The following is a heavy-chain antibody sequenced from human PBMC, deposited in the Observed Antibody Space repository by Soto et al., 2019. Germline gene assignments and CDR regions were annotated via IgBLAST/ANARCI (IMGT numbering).Heavy chain of an antibody. V-gene: IGHV4-4*02. Sequence: QVQLQESGPGLVKPSGTLSLTCAVSGGSISSSNWWSWVRQPPGKGLEWIGEIYHSGITNYKPSLKSLVTISVDTSKNPFSLKLSSVTAADTAVYYCARALYSGSYSDYYYYGMDVWGQGTTVTVSS. J-gene: IGHJ6*02. CDR1: GGSISSSNW. D-gene: IGHD1-26*01. CDR3: ARALYSGSYSDYYYYGMDV. CDR2: IYHSGIT.